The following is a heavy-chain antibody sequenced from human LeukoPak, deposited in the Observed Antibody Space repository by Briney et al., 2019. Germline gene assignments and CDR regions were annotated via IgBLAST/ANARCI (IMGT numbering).Heavy chain of an antibody. CDR3: ARHYSPAAILDHGGYYFDY. CDR2: IYYSGST. V-gene: IGHV4-39*01. D-gene: IGHD2-2*02. Sequence: KPSETLSLTCTVSGGSISSSSYYWGWIRQPPGKGLEWIGSIYYSGSTYYNPSLKSRVTISADTSKNQFSLKLSSVTAADTAVYYCARHYSPAAILDHGGYYFDYWGQGTLVTVSS. J-gene: IGHJ4*02. CDR1: GGSISSSSYY.